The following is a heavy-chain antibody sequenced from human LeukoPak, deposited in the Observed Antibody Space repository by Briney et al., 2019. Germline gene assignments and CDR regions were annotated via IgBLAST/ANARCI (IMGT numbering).Heavy chain of an antibody. Sequence: GGSLRLSCAASGFTFSTYGMHWVRQAPGKGLEWVAFIGHDGTRIYYADSVQGRFTISRDNSKNTLYLEMNSLSGEDTALYYCAKDHVTWGNRYFDHWGQGTLGTVSS. CDR3: AKDHVTWGNRYFDH. CDR1: GFTFSTYG. J-gene: IGHJ4*02. CDR2: IGHDGTRI. V-gene: IGHV3-30*02. D-gene: IGHD3-16*01.